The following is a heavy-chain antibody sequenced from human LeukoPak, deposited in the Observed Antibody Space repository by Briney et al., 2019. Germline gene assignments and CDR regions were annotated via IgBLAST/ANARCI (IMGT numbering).Heavy chain of an antibody. D-gene: IGHD3-10*01. CDR3: ARDRRYWLLWFREFDAFDI. CDR2: INPNSGGT. J-gene: IGHJ3*02. Sequence: ASVKVFCKASGYTFTGYYMHWVRQAPGQGLEWMGWINPNSGGTNYAQKFQGRVTMTRDTSISTAYMELSRLRSDDTAVYYCARDRRYWLLWFREFDAFDIWGQGTMVTVSS. CDR1: GYTFTGYY. V-gene: IGHV1-2*02.